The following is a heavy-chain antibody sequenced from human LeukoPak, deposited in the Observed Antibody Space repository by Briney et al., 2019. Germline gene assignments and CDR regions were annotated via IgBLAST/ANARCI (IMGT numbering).Heavy chain of an antibody. CDR3: ARDLDYGSGSYSYFDY. CDR2: IWYDGSNK. CDR1: GFTFSSYG. D-gene: IGHD3-10*01. Sequence: GGSLRLSCAASGFTFSSYGMHWVRQAPGKGLEWVAVIWYDGSNKYYADSVKGRFTISRDNSKNTLYLQMNSLRAEDTAVYYCARDLDYGSGSYSYFDYWGQGTLVTVSS. V-gene: IGHV3-33*01. J-gene: IGHJ4*02.